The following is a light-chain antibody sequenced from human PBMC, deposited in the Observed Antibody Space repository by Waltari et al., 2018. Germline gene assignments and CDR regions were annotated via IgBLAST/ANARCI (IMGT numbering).Light chain of an antibody. J-gene: IGLJ1*01. Sequence: SYELTQPPSVSVSPGQTASITCSGDKLGDKYACWYQQKPGQSPVLVIYQDSKRPSGVPGRFSGSNSGNTATLTISGTQAMDEADDYCQAWDSSTASYVFRTGTKVTVL. CDR2: QDS. CDR1: KLGDKY. V-gene: IGLV3-1*01. CDR3: QAWDSSTASYV.